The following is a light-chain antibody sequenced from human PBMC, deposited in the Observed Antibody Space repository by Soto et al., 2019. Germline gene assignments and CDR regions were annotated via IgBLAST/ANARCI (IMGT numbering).Light chain of an antibody. J-gene: IGKJ4*01. V-gene: IGKV3-11*01. CDR2: DAS. Sequence: EIVLTQSPATLSLSPGERATLSCRASQSVSSYLAWYQQKPGLAPRLLIYDASNRATGIPARFSGSGSGTDFTLTISSLEPEDFAVYYCQQRSNWPLGGGTKVEIK. CDR3: QQRSNWP. CDR1: QSVSSY.